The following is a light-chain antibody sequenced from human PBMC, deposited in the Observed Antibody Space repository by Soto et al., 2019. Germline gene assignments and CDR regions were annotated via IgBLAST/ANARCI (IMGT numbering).Light chain of an antibody. Sequence: QSALTQPPSASGSPGQSVTISCTGTSSDFGGYNYVSWYQQHPGKAPKLMIYEVSKRPSGVPFRFSASKSANTASLTVSGLQAEDEADYYCCSYAGSNSWVFGGGTKLTVL. V-gene: IGLV2-8*01. CDR1: SSDFGGYNY. CDR2: EVS. J-gene: IGLJ3*02. CDR3: CSYAGSNSWV.